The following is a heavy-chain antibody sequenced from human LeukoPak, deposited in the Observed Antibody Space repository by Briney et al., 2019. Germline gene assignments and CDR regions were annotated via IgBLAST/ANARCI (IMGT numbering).Heavy chain of an antibody. V-gene: IGHV4-59*08. J-gene: IGHJ5*02. CDR2: IYYSGST. Sequence: PSETLSLTCTVSSGSISSYYWSWIRQPPGKGLEWIGYIYYSGSTNYNPSLKSRVTISVDTSKNQFSLKLSSVTAADTAVYYCARGGSDGDWFDPWGQGTLVTVSS. CDR1: SGSISSYY. D-gene: IGHD3-16*01. CDR3: ARGGSDGDWFDP.